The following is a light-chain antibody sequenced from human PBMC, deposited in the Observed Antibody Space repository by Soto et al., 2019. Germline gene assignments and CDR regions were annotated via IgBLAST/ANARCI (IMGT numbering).Light chain of an antibody. Sequence: QSALTQPASVSGSPGQSITISCTGTSSDVGSYNLVSWYRQHPGKAPKLLIYEGSKRPSGVSNRVSGSKSGNTASLTSAGRKAEDEADYYCCAHAGSSTGVFGGGTKPTV. CDR3: CAHAGSSTGV. CDR2: EGS. V-gene: IGLV2-23*01. J-gene: IGLJ3*02. CDR1: SSDVGSYNL.